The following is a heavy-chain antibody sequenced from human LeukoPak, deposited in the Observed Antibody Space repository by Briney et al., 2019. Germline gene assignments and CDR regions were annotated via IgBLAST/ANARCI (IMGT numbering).Heavy chain of an antibody. CDR3: AGPYDGSGYAFDY. D-gene: IGHD3-22*01. J-gene: IGHJ4*02. CDR1: GFTFSGSA. V-gene: IGHV3-73*01. Sequence: QAGGSRRLPCAASGFTFSGSAMHWVRQASGRGPDGVGRIRSKVNSYATAYAASVKGRFIISRDDSKNTAYLQMNSLKTEDTAVYYCAGPYDGSGYAFDYWGRGTLVTVSS. CDR2: IRSKVNSYAT.